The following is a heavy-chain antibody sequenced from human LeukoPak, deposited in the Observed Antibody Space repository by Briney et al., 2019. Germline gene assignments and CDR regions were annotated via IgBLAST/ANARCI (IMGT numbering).Heavy chain of an antibody. V-gene: IGHV3-53*01. CDR1: GFIVSSTY. D-gene: IGHD3-3*02. CDR3: AALARDY. CDR2: IHNDGST. J-gene: IGHJ4*02. Sequence: PGGSLRLSCAVSGFIVSSTYMTWVRQAPGKGLEWVSVIHNDGSTYHADSVKGRFTISRDNSKNTLYLQMNSLRVEDTAAHYCAALARDYWGQGTLVTVSS.